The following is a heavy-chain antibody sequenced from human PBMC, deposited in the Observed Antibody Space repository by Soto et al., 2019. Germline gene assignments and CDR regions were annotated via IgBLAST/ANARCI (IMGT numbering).Heavy chain of an antibody. CDR2: INHSGST. Sequence: SETLSLTCAVYGGSFSGYYWSWIRQPPGKGLEWIGEINHSGSTNYNPSLKSRVTISVDTSKNQFSLKLSSVTAADTAVYYCARGRDDYGDYDLDPWGQGTLVTVSS. J-gene: IGHJ5*02. CDR3: ARGRDDYGDYDLDP. D-gene: IGHD4-17*01. CDR1: GGSFSGYY. V-gene: IGHV4-34*01.